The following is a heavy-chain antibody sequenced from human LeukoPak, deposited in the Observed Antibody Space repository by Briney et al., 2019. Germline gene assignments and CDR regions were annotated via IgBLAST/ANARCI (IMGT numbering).Heavy chain of an antibody. CDR1: GGSISSYY. D-gene: IGHD3-16*01. V-gene: IGHV4-59*01. CDR2: IYYNGST. J-gene: IGHJ4*02. Sequence: NASETLSLTCAVSGGSISSYYWTWIRQSPGKGLEWIGYIYYNGSTNFNPSLKGRVTLSVDTSKNQFSLNLRSVTAADTAVYYCARDGAHWGLGLPDYWGQGTLVAVSS. CDR3: ARDGAHWGLGLPDY.